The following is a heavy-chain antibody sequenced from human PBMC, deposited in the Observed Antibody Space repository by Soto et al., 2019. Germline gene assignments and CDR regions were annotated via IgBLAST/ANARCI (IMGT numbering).Heavy chain of an antibody. CDR2: IRSKAYGGTT. CDR3: TRERPDYYDSSGYYYVPFWYYYYGMDV. Sequence: GGSLRLSCTASGFTFGDYAMSWVRQAPGKGLEWVGCIRSKAYGGTTEYAASVKGRFTISRDDSKSIAYLQMNSLKTEDTAVYYCTRERPDYYDSSGYYYVPFWYYYYGMDVWGQGTTVTVSS. CDR1: GFTFGDYA. V-gene: IGHV3-49*04. D-gene: IGHD3-22*01. J-gene: IGHJ6*02.